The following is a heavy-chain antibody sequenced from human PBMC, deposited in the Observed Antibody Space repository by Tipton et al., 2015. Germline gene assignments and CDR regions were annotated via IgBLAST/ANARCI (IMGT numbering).Heavy chain of an antibody. J-gene: IGHJ3*02. CDR3: VRGRSIVGVRDAFDI. CDR2: ISSNGYNT. CDR1: GFTFKNYA. V-gene: IGHV3-64D*08. D-gene: IGHD1-26*01. Sequence: GSLRLSCAASGFTFKNYAMNWVRQAPGKGLEYVSAISSNGYNTYYADSVKGRFTISRDNSKNTLYLQMSSLRPEDTAVYYCVRGRSIVGVRDAFDIWGQGTMVTVSS.